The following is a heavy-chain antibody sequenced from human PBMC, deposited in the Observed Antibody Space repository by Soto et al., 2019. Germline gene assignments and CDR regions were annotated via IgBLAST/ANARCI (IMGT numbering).Heavy chain of an antibody. Sequence: ASVKVSCKASGYTFTGYYMHWVRQAPGQGLEWMGWINPNSGGTNYAQKFQGRVTMTRDTSISTAYMELSRLRSDDTAVYYCARPPYYYDSSGYLPHWGQGTLVTVSS. D-gene: IGHD3-22*01. CDR2: INPNSGGT. V-gene: IGHV1-2*02. CDR1: GYTFTGYY. CDR3: ARPPYYYDSSGYLPH. J-gene: IGHJ4*02.